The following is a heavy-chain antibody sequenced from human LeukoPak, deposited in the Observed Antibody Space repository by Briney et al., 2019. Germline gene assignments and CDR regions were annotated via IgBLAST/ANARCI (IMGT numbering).Heavy chain of an antibody. V-gene: IGHV3-30*03. Sequence: GGSLRLSCAASGFNFSSYSLNWVRQAPGKGLEWVAVISYDGSNKYYADSVKGRFTISRDNSENTLYLQMNSLRAEDTAVYYCARARPPYCSSTSCYRWFDPWGQGTLVTVSS. CDR2: ISYDGSNK. CDR3: ARARPPYCSSTSCYRWFDP. D-gene: IGHD2-2*01. CDR1: GFNFSSYS. J-gene: IGHJ5*02.